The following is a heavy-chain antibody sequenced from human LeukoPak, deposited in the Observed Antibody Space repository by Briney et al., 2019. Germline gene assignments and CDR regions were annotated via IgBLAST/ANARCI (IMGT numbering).Heavy chain of an antibody. CDR3: ARPLYCAFDNCGYWLDP. J-gene: IGHJ5*02. V-gene: IGHV1-46*01. D-gene: IGHD2-21*01. Sequence: ASVKVSCKTSGYTFTKYLIHWVRQAPGQGLEWVGTINPNGDATNYAPRLQGRLTLTQDTSTSTVYMELRGLTPDDTAVYYCARPLYCAFDNCGYWLDPWGPGTLVTVSS. CDR2: INPNGDAT. CDR1: GYTFTKYL.